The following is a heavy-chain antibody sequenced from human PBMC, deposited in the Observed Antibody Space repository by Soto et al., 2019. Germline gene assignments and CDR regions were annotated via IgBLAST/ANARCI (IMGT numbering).Heavy chain of an antibody. CDR1: GFTFSNFA. J-gene: IGHJ5*01. V-gene: IGHV3-23*01. CDR3: AKDLEPTLYNWFGS. CDR2: ISNSDGVT. Sequence: EVQLLESGGGLVQPGESLRLSCAASGFTFSNFAMHWVRQAPGKGLEWVSSISNSDGVTYYADSVKGRFTVSRDNSKNTLYLQMNSLRAEDTAIYYCAKDLEPTLYNWFGSGGQGTLVTVSS.